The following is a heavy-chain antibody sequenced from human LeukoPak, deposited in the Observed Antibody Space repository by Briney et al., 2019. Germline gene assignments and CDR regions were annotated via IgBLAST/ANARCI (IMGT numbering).Heavy chain of an antibody. CDR2: ISSSGSTI. CDR1: GFTFSSYE. Sequence: GGSLRLSCAASGFTFSSYEMNWVRQAPGKGLEWVSYISSSGSTIYYADSVKGRFTISRDNAKNSLYLQMNSLRAEDTAVYYCARQARVRSGGWFDPWGQGTLVTVSS. J-gene: IGHJ5*02. V-gene: IGHV3-48*03. CDR3: ARQARVRSGGWFDP. D-gene: IGHD3-3*01.